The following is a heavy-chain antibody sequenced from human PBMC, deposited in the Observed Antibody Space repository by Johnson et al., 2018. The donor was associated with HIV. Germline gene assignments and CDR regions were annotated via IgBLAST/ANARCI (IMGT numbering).Heavy chain of an antibody. J-gene: IGHJ3*02. CDR2: IYSGGST. CDR3: ARPGGDYSAFDI. CDR1: GFTVSRNY. Sequence: VQLVESGGGLVQPGRSLKLSCAASGFTVSRNYMSWVRQAPGKGLEWVSVIYSGGSTYYADSVKGRFTIPRDNSKNTLYLQMNSLRAEDTAVYYCARPGGDYSAFDIWGQGTMVTVSS. D-gene: IGHD4-17*01. V-gene: IGHV3-66*04.